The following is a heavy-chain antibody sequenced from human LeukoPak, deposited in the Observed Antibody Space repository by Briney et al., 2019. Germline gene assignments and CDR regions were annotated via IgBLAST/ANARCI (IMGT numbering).Heavy chain of an antibody. CDR3: ARGMVYSSSAAEFDY. Sequence: ASVKVSCKASGYTFTGYYMHWVRQAPGQGLEWMGWINPNSGGTNYAQKFQGRVTMTRDTSISTAYMELSRLRSDDTAVYYCARGMVYSSSAAEFDYWGQGTLVTVSS. CDR1: GYTFTGYY. CDR2: INPNSGGT. J-gene: IGHJ4*02. V-gene: IGHV1-2*02. D-gene: IGHD6-6*01.